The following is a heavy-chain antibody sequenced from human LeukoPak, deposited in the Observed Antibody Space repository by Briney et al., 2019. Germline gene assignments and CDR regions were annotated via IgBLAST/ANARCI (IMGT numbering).Heavy chain of an antibody. CDR1: GYTFTSYY. V-gene: IGHV1-46*01. J-gene: IGHJ6*03. Sequence: GASVKVSCKASGYTFTSYYMHWVRQAPGLGLEWMGVINPSGGSTNYAQKFQGRVTMTRDMSTSTVYMELSRLRSEDTAVYYCAREATGDYYYYMDVWGKGTTVTVSS. CDR3: AREATGDYYYYMDV. CDR2: INPSGGST.